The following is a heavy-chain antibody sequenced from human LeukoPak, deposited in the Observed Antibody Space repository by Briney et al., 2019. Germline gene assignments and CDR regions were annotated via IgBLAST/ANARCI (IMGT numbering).Heavy chain of an antibody. CDR1: GFTFSSYS. CDR2: ISYDGSNE. V-gene: IGHV3-30*04. D-gene: IGHD3-16*01. J-gene: IGHJ4*02. Sequence: GGSLRLSCAASGFTFSSYSMHWVSQAPGKGLEWVAVISYDGSNEYYADSVKGRFTISRDNSKNTLYLQMNSLRAEDTAMYYCARELRKTYYFDSWGQGTLVTVSS. CDR3: ARELRKTYYFDS.